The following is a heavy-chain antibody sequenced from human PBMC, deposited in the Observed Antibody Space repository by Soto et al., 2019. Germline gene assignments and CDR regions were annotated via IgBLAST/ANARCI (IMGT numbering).Heavy chain of an antibody. CDR1: GFTVSSNY. V-gene: IGHV3-66*01. J-gene: IGHJ4*02. CDR3: ARDRRGYCSSTSCSFYYSGY. CDR2: IYSGGST. Sequence: GSLRLSCAASGFTVSSNYMSWVRQAPGKGLEWVSVIYSGGSTYYADSVKGRFTISRDNSKNTLYLQMNSLRAEDTAVYYCARDRRGYCSSTSCSFYYSGYWGQGTPVTVSS. D-gene: IGHD2-2*01.